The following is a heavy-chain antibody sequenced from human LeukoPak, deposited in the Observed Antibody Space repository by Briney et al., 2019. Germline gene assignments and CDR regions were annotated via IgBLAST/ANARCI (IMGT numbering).Heavy chain of an antibody. CDR1: GGSISSGGHY. D-gene: IGHD2-2*01. V-gene: IGHV4-61*02. J-gene: IGHJ2*01. CDR3: ARDSFDCSSTSCYPGEVGDFDL. Sequence: SETLSLTCTVSGGSISSGGHYWSWIRQPAGKGLEYLGRISSTGSTNYNPSLKSRVTMSVDTSKNQFSLKLSSVTAADTAVYYCARDSFDCSSTSCYPGEVGDFDLWGRGTLVTVSS. CDR2: ISSTGST.